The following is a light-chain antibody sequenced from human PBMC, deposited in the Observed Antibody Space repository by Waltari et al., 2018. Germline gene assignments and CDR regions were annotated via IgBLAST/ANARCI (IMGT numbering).Light chain of an antibody. CDR1: QSVTNY. V-gene: IGKV3-11*01. J-gene: IGKJ4*01. Sequence: EIVLTQSPATLSLSPGERAPLSCRASQSVTNYVAWYQQKPGQAPRLLIYDGTNRATAIPARFSGSGSGTDFTLTISSLEPEDFAVYYCQQRDDWFTFGGGTKVEIK. CDR3: QQRDDWFT. CDR2: DGT.